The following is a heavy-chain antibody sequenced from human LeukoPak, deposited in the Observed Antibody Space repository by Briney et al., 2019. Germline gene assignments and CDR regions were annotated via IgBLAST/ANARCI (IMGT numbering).Heavy chain of an antibody. CDR3: ARVGHTVTMYYFDY. V-gene: IGHV4-4*02. Sequence: PSETLSLTCAVSGDSISSSHWWSWVRQPPGKGLEWLGEIYHSGNTNYNPSLKSRVTISVDTSKNQFSLKLSSVTAADTAVYYCARVGHTVTMYYFDYWGQGTLSPSPQ. CDR1: GDSISSSHW. J-gene: IGHJ4*02. D-gene: IGHD4-17*01. CDR2: IYHSGNT.